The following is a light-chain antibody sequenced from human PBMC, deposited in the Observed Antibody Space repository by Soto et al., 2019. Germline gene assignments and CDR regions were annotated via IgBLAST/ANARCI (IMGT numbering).Light chain of an antibody. CDR2: DAS. CDR3: QHYGSSPWT. CDR1: QSVSGSY. Sequence: EIVLTQSPGTLSLSPGERATLSCRASQSVSGSYLAWFQQKPGQAPRLLICDASTRATGVPGRFSGSGSGTDFSLTISRLEPEDFAVYYCQHYGSSPWTFGQGTKVEIK. J-gene: IGKJ1*01. V-gene: IGKV3-20*01.